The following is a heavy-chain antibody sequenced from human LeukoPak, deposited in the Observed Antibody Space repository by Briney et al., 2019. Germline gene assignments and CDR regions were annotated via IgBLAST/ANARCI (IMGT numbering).Heavy chain of an antibody. J-gene: IGHJ5*02. CDR3: ARDVWLITMVRGVIPSSWFDP. Sequence: SGTLSLTCAVSGGSISSSNWWSWVRQPPGKGLEWIGEIYHSGSTNYNPSLKSRVTISVDKSKNQFSLKLSSVTAADTAVYYCARDVWLITMVRGVIPSSWFDPWGQGTLVTVSS. CDR2: IYHSGST. V-gene: IGHV4-4*02. D-gene: IGHD3-10*01. CDR1: GGSISSSNW.